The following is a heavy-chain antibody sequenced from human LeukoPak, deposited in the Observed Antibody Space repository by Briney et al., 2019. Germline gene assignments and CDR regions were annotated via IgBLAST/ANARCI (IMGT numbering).Heavy chain of an antibody. CDR1: GFTFSNYG. V-gene: IGHV3-33*01. Sequence: GGSLRLSCAASGFTFSNYGMHWVRQAPGRGLEWGAVIWYDATNEYYADAVKDRFTISRENSRNTLYLQMNSLRAEDTAVYFCARDPVAQYSPSWNFGMDVWGQGTTVTVSS. J-gene: IGHJ6*02. D-gene: IGHD6-13*01. CDR2: IWYDATNE. CDR3: ARDPVAQYSPSWNFGMDV.